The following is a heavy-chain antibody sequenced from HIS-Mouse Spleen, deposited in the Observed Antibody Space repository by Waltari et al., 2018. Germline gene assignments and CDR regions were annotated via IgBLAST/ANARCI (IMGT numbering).Heavy chain of an antibody. D-gene: IGHD7-27*01. CDR2: INPNSGGT. V-gene: IGHV1-2*02. CDR1: GYTFTGYY. CDR3: ARGAQLGGPPFGYFDY. J-gene: IGHJ4*02. Sequence: QVQLVQSGAEVKKPGASVKVSCKASGYTFTGYYMHWVRQAPGQGLEWMGWINPNSGGTNYAQKFQGRVTMTRDTSISTAYMELSRLRSDDTAVYYCARGAQLGGPPFGYFDYWGQGTLVTVSS.